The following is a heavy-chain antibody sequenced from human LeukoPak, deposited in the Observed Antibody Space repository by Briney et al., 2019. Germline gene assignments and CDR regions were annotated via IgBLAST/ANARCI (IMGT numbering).Heavy chain of an antibody. Sequence: GASVKVSCKASGYTFTSYDINWVRQATGQGLEWMGWMNPNSGNTGYAQKFQGRVTITRNTSISTAYMELSSLRSEDTAVYYCARRYSSSWYDHWFDPWGQGTLVTVSS. D-gene: IGHD6-13*01. J-gene: IGHJ5*02. CDR3: ARRYSSSWYDHWFDP. CDR1: GYTFTSYD. CDR2: MNPNSGNT. V-gene: IGHV1-8*03.